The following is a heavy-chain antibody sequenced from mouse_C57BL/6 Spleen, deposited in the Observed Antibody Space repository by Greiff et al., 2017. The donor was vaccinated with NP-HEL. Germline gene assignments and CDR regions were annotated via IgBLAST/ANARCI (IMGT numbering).Heavy chain of an antibody. J-gene: IGHJ2*01. CDR2: INPNNGGT. CDR3: ARSQLSLYYFDD. D-gene: IGHD3-2*02. V-gene: IGHV1-18*01. Sequence: VQLQQSGPELVKPGASVKIPCKASGYTFTDYNMDWVKQSHGKSLEWIGDINPNNGGTIYNQKFKGKATLTVDKSSSTAYMELRSLTSEDTAVYYCARSQLSLYYFDDWGQGTTLTVSS. CDR1: GYTFTDYN.